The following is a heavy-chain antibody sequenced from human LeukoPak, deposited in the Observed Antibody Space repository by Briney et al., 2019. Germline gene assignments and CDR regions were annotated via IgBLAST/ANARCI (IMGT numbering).Heavy chain of an antibody. CDR2: INSDGSST. CDR3: ARDHGPYYYDSSGYYY. D-gene: IGHD3-22*01. J-gene: IGHJ4*02. Sequence: GGSLRLSCAASGLTFSSYWMHWVRQAPGKGLVWVSRINSDGSSTSYADSVKGRFTISRDNAKNTLYLQMNSLRAEDTAVYYCARDHGPYYYDSSGYYYWGQGTLVTVSS. CDR1: GLTFSSYW. V-gene: IGHV3-74*01.